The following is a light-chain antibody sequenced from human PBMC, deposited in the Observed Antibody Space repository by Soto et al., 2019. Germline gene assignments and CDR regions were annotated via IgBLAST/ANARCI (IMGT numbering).Light chain of an antibody. CDR2: DVS. CDR1: SSDVGGYNY. CDR3: SSYTSISTLV. V-gene: IGLV2-14*01. Sequence: QSVLTQPACVSGSPGQSITISCTGTSSDVGGYNYVSWYQQHPGKAPKLMIYDVSNRPSGVSNRFSGSKSGNTASLTISGLEAEDEADYYCSSYTSISTLVFGTGTKVTVL. J-gene: IGLJ1*01.